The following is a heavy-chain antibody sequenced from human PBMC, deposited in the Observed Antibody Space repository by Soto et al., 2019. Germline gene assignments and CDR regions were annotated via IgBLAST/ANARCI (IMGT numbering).Heavy chain of an antibody. V-gene: IGHV3-33*01. Sequence: GGSLRLSCAASGFTFSSYGMHWVRQAPGKGLEWVAVIWYDGSNKYYADSVKGRFTISRDNSKNTLYLQMNSLRAEDTAVYYCARGAQQQLVIYFDYWGQGTLVTAPQ. J-gene: IGHJ4*02. D-gene: IGHD6-13*01. CDR2: IWYDGSNK. CDR1: GFTFSSYG. CDR3: ARGAQQQLVIYFDY.